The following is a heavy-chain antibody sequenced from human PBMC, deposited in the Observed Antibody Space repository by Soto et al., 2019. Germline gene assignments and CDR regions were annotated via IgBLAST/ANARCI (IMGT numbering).Heavy chain of an antibody. CDR2: VSAYNANA. CDR1: GYTFSNFG. Sequence: QIQLLQSGAEVKKHGASVKVTCKASGYTFSNFGISWVRQAPGQGLEWMGWVSAYNANANYAQKVQGRLPMTADTSTSTAYMELRSLRSDDTAVYYCARENSYFDYWGQGTLVTVSS. J-gene: IGHJ4*02. V-gene: IGHV1-18*01. CDR3: ARENSYFDY.